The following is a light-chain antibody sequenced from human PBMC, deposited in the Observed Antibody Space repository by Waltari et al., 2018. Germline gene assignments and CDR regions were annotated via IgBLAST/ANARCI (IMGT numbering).Light chain of an antibody. CDR3: HQYYTTPRT. J-gene: IGKJ2*01. V-gene: IGKV4-1*01. CDR1: QSLFYSPTNKNY. CDR2: WAS. Sequence: DIEMTQSPDSLGVSLGERATITCKSSQSLFYSPTNKNYLAWYHQKRGQPPRLLISWASTRESGVPDRFSGSGSGTYFTLTISSLQAEDVAVYYCHQYYTTPRTFGQGTKLEIK.